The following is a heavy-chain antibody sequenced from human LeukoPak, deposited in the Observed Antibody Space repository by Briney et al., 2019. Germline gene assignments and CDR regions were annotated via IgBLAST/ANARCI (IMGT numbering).Heavy chain of an antibody. J-gene: IGHJ4*02. Sequence: SETLSLTCTVSGGSISSGDYYWSWIRQPPGKGLEWTGYIYYSGSTYYNPSLKSRVTISVDTSKNQFSLKLSSVTAADTAVYYCARDLLNEGNHLDYWGQGTLATVSS. D-gene: IGHD4-23*01. CDR2: IYYSGST. CDR3: ARDLLNEGNHLDY. V-gene: IGHV4-30-4*01. CDR1: GGSISSGDYY.